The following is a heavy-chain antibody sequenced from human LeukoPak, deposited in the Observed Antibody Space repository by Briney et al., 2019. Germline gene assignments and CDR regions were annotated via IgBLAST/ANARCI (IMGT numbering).Heavy chain of an antibody. D-gene: IGHD1-1*01. CDR2: IREDGSAT. J-gene: IGHJ4*02. CDR1: GFTFSTYW. Sequence: GGSLRLSCAASGFTFSTYWMTWVRQAPGKGPEWVANIREDGSATYYVDSVKGRFTISRDNAKKTLYLQMNSLRAEDTAVYYCARDSPGYLAYDSWGQGTLVTVSS. CDR3: ARDSPGYLAYDS. V-gene: IGHV3-7*04.